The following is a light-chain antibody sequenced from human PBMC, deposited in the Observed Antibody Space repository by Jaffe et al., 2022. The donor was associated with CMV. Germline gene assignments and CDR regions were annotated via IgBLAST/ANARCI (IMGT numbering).Light chain of an antibody. J-gene: IGLJ3*02. CDR1: TLPKQY. CDR2: KDN. CDR3: QSADNNISM. V-gene: IGLV3-25*03. Sequence: SYELTQPSSVSVSPGQTARITCSGDTLPKQYAYWYQQKPGQAPRLVIFKDNERPSGIPDRFSGSSSGTSVTLTISGVQPEDEADYYCQSADNNISMFGGGTKLTVL.